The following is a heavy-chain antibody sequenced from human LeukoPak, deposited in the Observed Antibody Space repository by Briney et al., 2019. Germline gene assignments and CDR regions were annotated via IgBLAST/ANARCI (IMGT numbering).Heavy chain of an antibody. CDR2: ISSSSSYI. V-gene: IGHV3-21*01. Sequence: GGSLRLSCAASGFTFSSYSMNWVRQAPGKGLEWVSSISSSSSYIYYADSVKGRFTISRDNAKNSLYLQMNSLRAEDTAVYYCARDEYSYGLYYYYHMDVWGKGTTVTVSS. CDR3: ARDEYSYGLYYYYHMDV. D-gene: IGHD5-18*01. J-gene: IGHJ6*03. CDR1: GFTFSSYS.